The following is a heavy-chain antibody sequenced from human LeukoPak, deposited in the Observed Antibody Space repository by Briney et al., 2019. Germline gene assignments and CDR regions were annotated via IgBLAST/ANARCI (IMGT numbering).Heavy chain of an antibody. D-gene: IGHD1-1*01. J-gene: IGHJ6*02. CDR3: ARLYWRPPYYNDGMDF. CDR2: ISRSGSTI. CDR1: GLTFSSYE. Sequence: GGSLTLSRAPSGLTFSSYEMNWVRHPPGRGLECVSYISRSGSTIYSAESVRGRFTISRDNANNFLYLPMYSLRAEDTAAYCCARLYWRPPYYNDGMDFWGQGTTVTVSS. V-gene: IGHV3-48*03.